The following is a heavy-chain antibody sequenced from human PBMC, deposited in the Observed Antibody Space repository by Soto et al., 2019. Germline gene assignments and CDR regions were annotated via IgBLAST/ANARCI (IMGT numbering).Heavy chain of an antibody. CDR1: GYTFTSYY. Sequence: ASVKVSCKASGYTFTSYYIHWVRQAPGQGLEWMGIVSPSGGSTTYAQKFQGRVTITADKSTSTAYMELSSLRSEDTAVYYCARGAILERGYYGMDVWGQGTTVTVS. CDR3: ARGAILERGYYGMDV. J-gene: IGHJ6*02. V-gene: IGHV1-46*01. D-gene: IGHD3-3*01. CDR2: VSPSGGST.